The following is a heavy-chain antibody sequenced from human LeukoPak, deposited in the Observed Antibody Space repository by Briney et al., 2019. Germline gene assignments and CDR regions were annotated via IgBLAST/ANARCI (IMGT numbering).Heavy chain of an antibody. CDR2: ISPHYGNT. D-gene: IGHD2-15*01. Sequence: ASVKVSCKASGYTFMTSDISWVRQAPGQGLDWMGWISPHYGNTNFAQKFRGRVTMTTDTSTSTAYLELRSLRFDDTAVYYCARDVVAGYGMDVWGQGTTVTVSS. CDR1: GYTFMTSD. V-gene: IGHV1-18*01. CDR3: ARDVVAGYGMDV. J-gene: IGHJ6*02.